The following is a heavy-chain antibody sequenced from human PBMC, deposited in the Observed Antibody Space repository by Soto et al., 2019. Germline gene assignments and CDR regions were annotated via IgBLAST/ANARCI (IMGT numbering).Heavy chain of an antibody. D-gene: IGHD4-4*01. CDR2: IYWDDDK. Sequence: QITLKESGPTLMKPTETLTLTCTFSGFSLTTSGVAVGWIRQPPGKALEWLALIYWDDDKRYSPPLSPRLTIKKDTSKNQVVLTMRNMDPMDTATYFCAHSVEMTTIRAFDYWGQGILVTVSS. CDR1: GFSLTTSGVA. V-gene: IGHV2-5*02. J-gene: IGHJ4*02. CDR3: AHSVEMTTIRAFDY.